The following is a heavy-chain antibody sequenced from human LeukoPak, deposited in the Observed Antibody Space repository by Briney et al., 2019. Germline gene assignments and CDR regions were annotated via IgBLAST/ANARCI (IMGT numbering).Heavy chain of an antibody. CDR1: GYTFTGYY. D-gene: IGHD5-12*01. Sequence: ASVKVSCKASGYTFTGYYMHWVRQAPGQGLERMGWINPNSGGTNYAQKFQGRVTMTRDTSISTAYMELSRLRSDDTAVYYCARDRASGYDLRLFDYWGQGTRVTVSS. J-gene: IGHJ4*02. CDR2: INPNSGGT. CDR3: ARDRASGYDLRLFDY. V-gene: IGHV1-2*02.